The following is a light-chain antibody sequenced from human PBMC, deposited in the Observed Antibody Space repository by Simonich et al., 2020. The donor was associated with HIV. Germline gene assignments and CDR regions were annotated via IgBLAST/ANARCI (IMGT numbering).Light chain of an antibody. CDR2: GAS. CDR1: QSISSN. V-gene: IGKV3D-15*01. J-gene: IGKJ4*01. CDR3: QQYNNWPLT. Sequence: EIVLTQSPGTLSLSPGARATLSCRASQSISSNLAWYQQKTGQAPRLLIYGASTRATGIPARFSGSGSGTEFALTISSLQSEDFAVYYCQQYNNWPLTFGGGTKVEIK.